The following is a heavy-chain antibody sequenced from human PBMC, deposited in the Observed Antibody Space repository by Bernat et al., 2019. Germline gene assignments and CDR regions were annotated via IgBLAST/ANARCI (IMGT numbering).Heavy chain of an antibody. J-gene: IGHJ3*02. CDR1: GFTVSSNY. D-gene: IGHD4-17*01. V-gene: IGHV3-53*02. CDR3: ARGLAFYGDYGFDAFDI. CDR2: IYSGGST. Sequence: EVQLVETGGGLIQPGGSLRLSCAASGFTVSSNYMSWVRQAPGKGLEWVSVIYSGGSTYYADSVKGRFTISRDNSKNTLYLQMNSLRAEDTAVYYCARGLAFYGDYGFDAFDIWGQGTMVTVSS.